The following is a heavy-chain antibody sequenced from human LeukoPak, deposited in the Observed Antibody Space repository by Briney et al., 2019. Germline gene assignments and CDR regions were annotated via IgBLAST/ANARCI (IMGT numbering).Heavy chain of an antibody. Sequence: GGSLRLSCAASGFTFSSYSMNWVRQTPGKGLEWVSSISSTSTYIYYADSVKGRFTISRDNAKNSLYLQMSSLRAEDTAVYYCAREPTAMILWGQGTLVTVSS. D-gene: IGHD5-18*01. CDR2: ISSTSTYI. CDR3: AREPTAMIL. CDR1: GFTFSSYS. J-gene: IGHJ4*02. V-gene: IGHV3-21*01.